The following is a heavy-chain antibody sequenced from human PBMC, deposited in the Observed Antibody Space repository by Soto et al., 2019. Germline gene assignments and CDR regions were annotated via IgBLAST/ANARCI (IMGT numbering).Heavy chain of an antibody. CDR2: IYTSGST. V-gene: IGHV4-4*07. CDR1: GGSISRYY. Sequence: SETLSLTCTVSGGSISRYYWSWIRQPAGKGLEWIGRIYTSGSTNYNPSLKSRVTMSVDTSKNQFSLKLSSVTAADTAVYYCARVDRQTQAAFDIWGQGTMVTVSS. CDR3: ARVDRQTQAAFDI. J-gene: IGHJ3*02.